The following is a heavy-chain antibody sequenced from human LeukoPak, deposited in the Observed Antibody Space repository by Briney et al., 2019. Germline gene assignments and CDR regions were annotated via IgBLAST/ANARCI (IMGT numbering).Heavy chain of an antibody. CDR2: ISSSGSTI. V-gene: IGHV3-11*01. D-gene: IGHD4-17*01. CDR1: GFTFSDYY. J-gene: IGHJ6*02. Sequence: TTGGSLRLSCAASGFTFSDYYMSWIRQAPGKGLEWVSYISSSGSTIYYADSVKGRFTISRDNAKNSLYLQMNSLRAEDTAVYYCARDVEGVDDYGDYDMRPYYYYGMDVWGQGTTVTVSS. CDR3: ARDVEGVDDYGDYDMRPYYYYGMDV.